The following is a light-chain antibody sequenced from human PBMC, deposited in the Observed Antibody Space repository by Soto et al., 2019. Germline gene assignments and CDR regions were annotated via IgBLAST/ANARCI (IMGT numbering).Light chain of an antibody. Sequence: QSALTQPRSVSGSPGQSVTFSCTGTSSDVGGYNYVSWYQQYPGKAPKLMIYDVSKRPSGIPDRFSGSKSGNTASLTISGLQAEDEADYYCCSYAGSYTWVFGGGTKLTVL. CDR3: CSYAGSYTWV. CDR2: DVS. CDR1: SSDVGGYNY. V-gene: IGLV2-11*01. J-gene: IGLJ3*02.